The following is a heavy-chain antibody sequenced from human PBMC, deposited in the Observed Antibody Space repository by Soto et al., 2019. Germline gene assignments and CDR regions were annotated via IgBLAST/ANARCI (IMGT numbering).Heavy chain of an antibody. D-gene: IGHD3-16*01. Sequence: QITLKESGHPLVKPTQTLTLTCTFSGFSLSTRALGVGWIRQPPGKALEWLALIYWNDDKRYSPSLKNRLTITEDTSNNRVVLTMTNMDPVDTATYYCAHRHDLRAFDIWGQGTMVTVSS. CDR1: GFSLSTRALG. J-gene: IGHJ3*02. V-gene: IGHV2-5*01. CDR3: AHRHDLRAFDI. CDR2: IYWNDDK.